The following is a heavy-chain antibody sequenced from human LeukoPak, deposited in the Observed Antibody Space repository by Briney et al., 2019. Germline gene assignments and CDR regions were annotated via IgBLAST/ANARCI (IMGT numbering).Heavy chain of an antibody. V-gene: IGHV4-39*07. Sequence: SETLSLTCTVSGGSISSSSYYWGWIRQPPGKGLEWIGSIYYSGSTYYNPSLKSRVTISVDTSKNQFSLKLSSVTAADTAVYYCHLDYYDSSGANYWGQGTLVTVSS. CDR1: GGSISSSSYY. CDR3: HLDYYDSSGANY. D-gene: IGHD3-22*01. CDR2: IYYSGST. J-gene: IGHJ4*02.